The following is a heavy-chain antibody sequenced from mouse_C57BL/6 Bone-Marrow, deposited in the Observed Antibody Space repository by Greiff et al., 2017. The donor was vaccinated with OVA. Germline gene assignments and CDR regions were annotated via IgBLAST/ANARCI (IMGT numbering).Heavy chain of an antibody. J-gene: IGHJ2*01. CDR1: GFTFSSYG. D-gene: IGHD1-1*01. Sequence: EVQRVESGGDLVKPGGSLKLSCAASGFTFSSYGMSWVRQTPDKRLEWVATISSGGSYTYYPDSVQVRFTISRDTAKTTLYLQMSSLKSEDTAMYYCARHYYGSSYYWGQGTTLTVSS. CDR3: ARHYYGSSYY. V-gene: IGHV5-6*01. CDR2: ISSGGSYT.